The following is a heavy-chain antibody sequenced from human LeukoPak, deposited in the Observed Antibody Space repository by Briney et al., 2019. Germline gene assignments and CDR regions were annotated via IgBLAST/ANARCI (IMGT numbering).Heavy chain of an antibody. CDR3: ARDGCSSTSCLVFYYYYGMDV. V-gene: IGHV4-31*03. CDR1: GGSISSGGYY. J-gene: IGHJ6*02. Sequence: SSQTLSLTCTVSGGSISSGGYYWSWIRQHPGKGLEWIGYIYYSGSTYYNPSLKSRVTISVDTSKNQFSLKLSSVTAADTAVYYCARDGCSSTSCLVFYYYYGMDVWGQGTTVTVSS. D-gene: IGHD2-2*01. CDR2: IYYSGST.